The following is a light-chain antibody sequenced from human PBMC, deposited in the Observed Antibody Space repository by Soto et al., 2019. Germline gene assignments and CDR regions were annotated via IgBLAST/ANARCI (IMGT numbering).Light chain of an antibody. Sequence: QSVLTQPPSAPGTPGQRVTISCSGSSSNIGSNYVYWYQQLPGTAPKLLIYSNNQRPSGVPDRFSGSKSGTSASLAISGLRSEDEADYYCAAWDDSLSGRVFGGGTKLTVL. CDR1: SSNIGSNY. CDR3: AAWDDSLSGRV. J-gene: IGLJ3*02. V-gene: IGLV1-47*02. CDR2: SNN.